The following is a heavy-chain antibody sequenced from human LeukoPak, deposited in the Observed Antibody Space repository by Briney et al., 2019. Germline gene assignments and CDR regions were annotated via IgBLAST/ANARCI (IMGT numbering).Heavy chain of an antibody. CDR1: GGSISSSSYF. CDR3: ARDGGAVAVDY. D-gene: IGHD6-19*01. Sequence: SETLSVTCTVSGGSISSSSYFWRWIRQPPGKGLELIGSIYYSGSTYYNPSLKSRVTISVDTSKNQFSLKLSSVTAADTAVYYCARDGGAVAVDYWGQGTLVTVS. CDR2: IYYSGST. V-gene: IGHV4-39*07. J-gene: IGHJ4*02.